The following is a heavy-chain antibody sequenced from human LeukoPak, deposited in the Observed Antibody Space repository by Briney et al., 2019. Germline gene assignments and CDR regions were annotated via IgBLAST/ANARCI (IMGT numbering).Heavy chain of an antibody. CDR1: GYIFPNYW. D-gene: IGHD5-18*01. CDR3: ARSLTVAREYNYGYGY. J-gene: IGHJ4*02. V-gene: IGHV5-51*01. Sequence: GESLKISCKGSGYIFPNYWFGWVRQMPAKSLEWMGIIYPGDSDTRYSPSFQGQVTISADKSIRAAYLQWSSLKASDTAMYYCARSLTVAREYNYGYGYWGQGTLVSVSS. CDR2: IYPGDSDT.